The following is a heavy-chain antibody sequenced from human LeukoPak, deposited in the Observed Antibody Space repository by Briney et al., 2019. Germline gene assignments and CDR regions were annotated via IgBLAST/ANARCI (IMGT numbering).Heavy chain of an antibody. V-gene: IGHV3-43*02. D-gene: IGHD1-14*01. CDR1: GFAFDDYA. CDR3: ASYPGDLLNYFDY. Sequence: QTGGSLRLSCAASGFAFDDYAMHWVRQAPGKGLEWVSLISGDGGSTYYADPVKGRFTISRDNSKNSLYLQMNSLRTEDTALYYCASYPGDLLNYFDYWGQGTLVTVSS. CDR2: ISGDGGST. J-gene: IGHJ4*02.